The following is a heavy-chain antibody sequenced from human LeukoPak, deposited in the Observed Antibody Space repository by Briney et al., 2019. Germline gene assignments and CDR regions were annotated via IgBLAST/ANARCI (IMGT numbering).Heavy chain of an antibody. Sequence: GRSLRLSFAASGFTFSSYAMHWVRQAPGKGLEWVAVISYDGSNKYYADSVKGRFTISRDNSKNTLYLQMNSLRAEDTAVYYCARGLLPYYYDSSGYTDYWGQGTLVTVSS. V-gene: IGHV3-30-3*01. J-gene: IGHJ4*02. CDR1: GFTFSSYA. CDR3: ARGLLPYYYDSSGYTDY. CDR2: ISYDGSNK. D-gene: IGHD3-22*01.